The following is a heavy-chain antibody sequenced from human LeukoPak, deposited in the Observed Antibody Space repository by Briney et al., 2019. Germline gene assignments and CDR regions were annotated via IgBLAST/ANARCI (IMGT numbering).Heavy chain of an antibody. CDR1: GFTVSSNY. V-gene: IGHV3-53*01. Sequence: GGSLRLSCAASGFTVSSNYMSWVPQAPGKGLEWVSDTYSGGSTYYADSVKGRFTISRDNSKNTLYLQMNSLRAEDTAVYYCARFRVVAAKLDAFDIWGQGTMVTVSS. CDR2: TYSGGST. D-gene: IGHD2-15*01. J-gene: IGHJ3*02. CDR3: ARFRVVAAKLDAFDI.